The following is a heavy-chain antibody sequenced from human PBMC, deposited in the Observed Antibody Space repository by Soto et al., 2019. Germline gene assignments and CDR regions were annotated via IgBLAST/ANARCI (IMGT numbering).Heavy chain of an antibody. CDR3: AAGGSQRQLAQALDY. D-gene: IGHD6-13*01. CDR1: GFTFSSYG. V-gene: IGHV3-30*03. J-gene: IGHJ4*02. Sequence: QVQLVESGGGVVQPGRSLRLSCAASGFTFSSYGMHWVRQAPGKGLEWVAVISYDGSNKYYADSVKGRFTISRDNSKNTLYLQLNSLSAGDTAVYYCAAGGSQRQLAQALDYWGQGTLVTVSS. CDR2: ISYDGSNK.